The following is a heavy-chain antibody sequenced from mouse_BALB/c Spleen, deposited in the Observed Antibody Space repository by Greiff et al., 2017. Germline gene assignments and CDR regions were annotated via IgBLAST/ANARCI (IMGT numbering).Heavy chain of an antibody. D-gene: IGHD2-10*01. CDR3: ARHLAYYGNYPMMDY. J-gene: IGHJ4*01. V-gene: IGHV5-6*01. CDR1: GFTFSSYG. Sequence: EVKLMESGGDLVKPGGSLKLSCAASGFTFSSYGMSWVRQTPDKRLEWVATISSGGSYTYYPDSVKGRFTISRDNAKNTLYLKMSSLKSEDTAMYYCARHLAYYGNYPMMDYWGQGTSVTVSS. CDR2: ISSGGSYT.